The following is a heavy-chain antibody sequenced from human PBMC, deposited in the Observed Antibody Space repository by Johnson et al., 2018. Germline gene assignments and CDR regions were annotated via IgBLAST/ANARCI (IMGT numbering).Heavy chain of an antibody. CDR3: ASGPGWNYVRPLAFDI. J-gene: IGHJ3*02. CDR1: GGSISSYS. V-gene: IGHV4-59*01. D-gene: IGHD1-7*01. CDR2: IYYSGNT. Sequence: QVQLQESGPGLVKPSETLSPTCTVSGGSISSYSWSWIRQPPGKGLEWIGYIYYSGNTNYNPSLKSRVTRSVDTSKNQFSLKLRPVTAPDTAVYYCASGPGWNYVRPLAFDIWGQGTMVTVSS.